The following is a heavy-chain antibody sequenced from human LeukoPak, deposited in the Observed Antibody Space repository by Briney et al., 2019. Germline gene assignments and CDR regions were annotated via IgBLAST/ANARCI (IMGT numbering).Heavy chain of an antibody. Sequence: PSETLSLTCTVSGGSPSSHYWSWIRQPPGKGLEWIGYIYYTGSTKYNPSLSGRVTISIDTSKNQFSLKLTSVTAADTAVYYCATGYNSGSYWWPYYFDYWGQGTLVSVSS. CDR1: GGSPSSHY. CDR2: IYYTGST. V-gene: IGHV4-59*11. J-gene: IGHJ4*02. CDR3: ATGYNSGSYWWPYYFDY. D-gene: IGHD1-26*01.